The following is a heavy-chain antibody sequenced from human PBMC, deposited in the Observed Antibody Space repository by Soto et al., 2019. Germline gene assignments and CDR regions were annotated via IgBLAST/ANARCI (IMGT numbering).Heavy chain of an antibody. CDR2: ISGSGGST. CDR1: GFTFSSYA. J-gene: IGHJ6*02. D-gene: IGHD2-2*02. CDR3: AKDGYCSSTSCYTYYYYGMDV. Sequence: CAASGFTFSSYAMSWVRQAPGKGLEWVSAISGSGGSTYYADSVKGRYTISRDNSKNTLYLQMNSLRAEDTAVYYCAKDGYCSSTSCYTYYYYGMDVWGQGTTVTVSS. V-gene: IGHV3-23*01.